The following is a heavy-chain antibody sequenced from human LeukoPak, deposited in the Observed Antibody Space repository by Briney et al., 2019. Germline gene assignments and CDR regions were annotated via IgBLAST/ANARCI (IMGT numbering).Heavy chain of an antibody. D-gene: IGHD3-9*01. CDR2: IYHSGSA. V-gene: IGHV4-30-2*01. J-gene: IGHJ4*02. CDR1: GGSISSGGYS. Sequence: SQTLSLTCAVSGGSISSGGYSWNWIRQPPGKGLEWIGYIYHSGSAYYNPSLKSRVTISVDGSKQFSLKLSSVTAADTAVYYCARGGEYDILTGYYNGQFDYWGQGTLVTVSS. CDR3: ARGGEYDILTGYYNGQFDY.